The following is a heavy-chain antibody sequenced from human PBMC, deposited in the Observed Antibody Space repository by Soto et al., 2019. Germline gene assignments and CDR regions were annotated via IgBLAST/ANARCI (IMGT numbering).Heavy chain of an antibody. Sequence: LSLTCAVSGGSISSGGYSWSWIRQPPGKGLEWIGYIYHSGSTYYNPSLKSRVTISVDRSKNQFSLKLSSVTAADTAVYYCAGGIAARPLGYWCQGLLVTVSS. V-gene: IGHV4-30-2*01. D-gene: IGHD6-6*01. CDR3: AGGIAARPLGY. J-gene: IGHJ4*02. CDR1: GGSISSGGYS. CDR2: IYHSGST.